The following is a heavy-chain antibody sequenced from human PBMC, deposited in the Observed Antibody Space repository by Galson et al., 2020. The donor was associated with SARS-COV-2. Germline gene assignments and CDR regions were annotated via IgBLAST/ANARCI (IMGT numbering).Heavy chain of an antibody. Sequence: GGPLRLSCAAPGFTLSNPWLHWARQAPGKGLEWLAHIKSKTDGGTLQYPAPVKGRIIISRDDSKNMFFLQMNNVKTEDTAVYYCATGGLDYWGRGTLVTVSS. CDR1: GFTLSNPW. CDR3: ATGGLDY. V-gene: IGHV3-15*01. J-gene: IGHJ4*02. D-gene: IGHD3-16*01. CDR2: IKSKTDGGTL.